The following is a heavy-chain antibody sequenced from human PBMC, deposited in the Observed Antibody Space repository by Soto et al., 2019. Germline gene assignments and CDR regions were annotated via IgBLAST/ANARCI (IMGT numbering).Heavy chain of an antibody. CDR3: ARDGPVIVAAS. Sequence: EVQLVESGGGLVQPGGSLRLSCAASGFTFSSYWMSWVRQAPGKGLEWVSNIKQDGSEKYYVDSVKGRFTIPRDNAKNSLYLQMHSLRAEDTAVDYCARDGPVIVAASWGQGTLVTVSS. J-gene: IGHJ4*02. CDR1: GFTFSSYW. CDR2: IKQDGSEK. V-gene: IGHV3-7*03. D-gene: IGHD5-12*01.